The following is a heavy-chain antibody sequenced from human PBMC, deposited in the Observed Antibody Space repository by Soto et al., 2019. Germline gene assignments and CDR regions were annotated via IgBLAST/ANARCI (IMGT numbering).Heavy chain of an antibody. Sequence: SETLSLTCTVSGGSISSSSYYWGWIRQPPGKGLEWIGSIYSGGTTYYNPSLMSRVTISGDTPRNQFSLKLRSVTAADTAVYYCASMGIVEAHYGKDVWDQGTTVTVSS. CDR3: ASMGIVEAHYGKDV. J-gene: IGHJ6*02. CDR1: GGSISSSSYY. CDR2: IYSGGTT. V-gene: IGHV4-39*01. D-gene: IGHD2-2*03.